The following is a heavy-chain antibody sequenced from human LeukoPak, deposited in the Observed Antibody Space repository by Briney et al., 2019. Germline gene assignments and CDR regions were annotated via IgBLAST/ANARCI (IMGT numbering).Heavy chain of an antibody. D-gene: IGHD6-13*01. V-gene: IGHV3-11*06. CDR1: GXIFSDNY. Sequence: PGGSLRLSCTASGXIFSDNYMSWIRQAPGKGLEWVSYISNSSRYTNYADSVKGRFTISRDNAKNSLFLQMNSLRVEDTAVYYCARLAAAGALGIDPWGQGTLVTVSS. CDR2: ISNSSRYT. CDR3: ARLAAAGALGIDP. J-gene: IGHJ5*02.